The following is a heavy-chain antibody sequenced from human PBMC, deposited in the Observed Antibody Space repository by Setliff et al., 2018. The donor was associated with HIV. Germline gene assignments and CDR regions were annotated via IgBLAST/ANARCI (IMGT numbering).Heavy chain of an antibody. D-gene: IGHD6-19*01. CDR3: AREADGIDS. CDR1: GGSVSSPSYY. CDR2: SHYTGNS. Sequence: PSETLSLTCAVSGGSVSSPSYYWGWIRQPPGKGLEWIGSSHYTGNSYSNPSLKSRLSISVDTSKNHITLKLTSVTAADTAVYYCAREADGIDSWGQGTLVTVSS. V-gene: IGHV4-39*02. J-gene: IGHJ4*02.